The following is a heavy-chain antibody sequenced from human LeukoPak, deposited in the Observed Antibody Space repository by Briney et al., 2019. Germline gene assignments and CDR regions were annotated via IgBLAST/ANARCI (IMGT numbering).Heavy chain of an antibody. J-gene: IGHJ3*02. CDR3: ARARGYSGYDDPSDAFDI. CDR1: GYTFTGYF. CDR2: INPSTGGT. V-gene: IGHV1-2*02. Sequence: ASVKVSCKASGYTFTGYFLHWVRQAPGQGLEWMGWINPSTGGTNSAQRFQGRVTMTRDTSISTAYMELTSLRSDDTAVYYCARARGYSGYDDPSDAFDIWGQGTMVTVSS. D-gene: IGHD5-12*01.